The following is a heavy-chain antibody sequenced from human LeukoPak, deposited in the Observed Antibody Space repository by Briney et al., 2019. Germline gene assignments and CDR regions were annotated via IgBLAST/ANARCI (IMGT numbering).Heavy chain of an antibody. CDR1: GDSVSSNSAA. CDR2: TYYRSKWYV. Sequence: PSQTLSVTCAISGDSVSSNSAAWNWIRQSPSRGLEWLGRTYYRSKWYVEYAVSVKSRMIINPDTSKNQFSLQLNSVTPEDTAVYYCARGCPSSPTQVNYFDYWGQGTLVTVSS. V-gene: IGHV6-1*01. D-gene: IGHD6-13*01. CDR3: ARGCPSSPTQVNYFDY. J-gene: IGHJ4*02.